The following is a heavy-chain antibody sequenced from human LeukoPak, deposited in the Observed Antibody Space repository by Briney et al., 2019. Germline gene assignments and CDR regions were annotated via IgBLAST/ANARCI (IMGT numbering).Heavy chain of an antibody. CDR3: VRDPDYGDPE. J-gene: IGHJ4*02. V-gene: IGHV3-11*01. Sequence: GGSLRLSCVASGFTFSDHYISWFRLSPGKGLECLSYITSSGSTTDYAASVKGRFTISRDNAKNSMFLQMNSLRPEDAAVYYCVRDPDYGDPEWGQGTLVTVSS. D-gene: IGHD4-17*01. CDR2: ITSSGSTT. CDR1: GFTFSDHY.